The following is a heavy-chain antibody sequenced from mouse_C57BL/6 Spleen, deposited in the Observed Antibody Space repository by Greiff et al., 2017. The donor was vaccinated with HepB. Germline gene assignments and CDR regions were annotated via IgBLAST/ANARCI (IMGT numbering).Heavy chain of an antibody. CDR3: ARAYGSPYWYFDV. J-gene: IGHJ1*03. CDR2: IYPGSGST. CDR1: GYTFTSYW. D-gene: IGHD1-1*02. Sequence: VQLQQSGAELVKPGASVKMSCKASGYTFTSYWITWVKQRPGQGLEWIGDIYPGSGSTNYNEKFKSKATLTVDTSSSTAYMQLSSLTSEDSAVYYCARAYGSPYWYFDVWGTGTTVTVSS. V-gene: IGHV1-55*01.